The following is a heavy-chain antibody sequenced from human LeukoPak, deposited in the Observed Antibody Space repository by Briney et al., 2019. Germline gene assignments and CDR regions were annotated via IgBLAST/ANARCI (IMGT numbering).Heavy chain of an antibody. Sequence: EASVKVSCKVSGYTLTELSMHWVRQAPGKGLEWMGGFDPEDGETIYAQKFQGRVTMTEDTSTDTAYMELSSLRSEDTAVYYCATGENVLLWFGELWSWGQGTLVTVSS. CDR2: FDPEDGET. D-gene: IGHD3-10*01. V-gene: IGHV1-24*01. CDR1: GYTLTELS. J-gene: IGHJ5*02. CDR3: ATGENVLLWFGELWS.